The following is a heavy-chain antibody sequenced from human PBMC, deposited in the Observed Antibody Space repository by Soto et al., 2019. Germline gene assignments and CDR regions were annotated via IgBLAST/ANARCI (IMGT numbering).Heavy chain of an antibody. J-gene: IGHJ6*03. Sequence: LLESGVGLVQPGGSLRLSCAASGLTFPSYAMNWVRQAPGKGLEWVSAIGGSGANTYYADSVKGRFTISRDNSKNTVYLQMNSLRAEDTAVYYCAKGSSSTQYLNYYFYHMDAWGKGTTVSVSS. D-gene: IGHD2-2*01. V-gene: IGHV3-23*01. CDR1: GLTFPSYA. CDR3: AKGSSSTQYLNYYFYHMDA. CDR2: IGGSGANT.